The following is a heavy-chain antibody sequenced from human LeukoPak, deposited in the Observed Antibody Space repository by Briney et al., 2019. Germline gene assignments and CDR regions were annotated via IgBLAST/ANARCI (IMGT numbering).Heavy chain of an antibody. D-gene: IGHD3-3*02. CDR2: IYHSGST. V-gene: IGHV4-30-2*01. Sequence: SQTLSLTCAVSGGSISSGGYSWSWLRQPPGKGLEWIGYIYHSGSTYYNPSLKSRVTISVDRSKNQFSLKLSSVTAADTAVYYCARGLAGNWFDPWGQGTLVTVSS. CDR3: ARGLAGNWFDP. J-gene: IGHJ5*02. CDR1: GGSISSGGYS.